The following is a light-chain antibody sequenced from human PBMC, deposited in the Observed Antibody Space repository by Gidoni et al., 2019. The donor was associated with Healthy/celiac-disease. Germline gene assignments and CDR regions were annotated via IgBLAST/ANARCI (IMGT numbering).Light chain of an antibody. J-gene: IGKJ4*01. CDR3: QQYNSYSPLT. CDR1: QSISSW. Sequence: DIQMTPSPSTLSASVGDRVNITCRASQSISSWLAWYQQKPGKAPKLLIYKASSLESGVPSRFSGSGSGTEFTLTISSLQPDDFATYYCQQYNSYSPLTCGGGTQVEIK. V-gene: IGKV1-5*03. CDR2: KAS.